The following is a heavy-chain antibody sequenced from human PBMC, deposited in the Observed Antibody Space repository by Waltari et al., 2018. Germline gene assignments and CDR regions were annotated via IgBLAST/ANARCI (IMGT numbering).Heavy chain of an antibody. Sequence: QLLQSAPVLQTPPSSLQLSCHASACPFRSYAITLLRQPPRPRLEWMGGSIPILGIANYAQKFQGRVTITADKSTSTAYMELSSLRSEDTAVYYCARWVFDSGSYHGGGSFDYWGQGTLVTVSS. CDR1: ACPFRSYA. D-gene: IGHD1-26*01. V-gene: IGHV1-69*10. J-gene: IGHJ4*02. CDR3: ARWVFDSGSYHGGGSFDY. CDR2: SIPILGIA.